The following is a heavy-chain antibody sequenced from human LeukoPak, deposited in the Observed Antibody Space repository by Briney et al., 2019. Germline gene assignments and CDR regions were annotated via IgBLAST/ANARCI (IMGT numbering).Heavy chain of an antibody. Sequence: ASVKVSCKSSGGSFSNYGISWVRQAPGQGLEWMAWISAYNGNTDYAQNLRGRVTMTTDTSTSTAYMELRSLRSDDTAVYYCARDSVDGSGTYYNDSPDYWGQGTLVTVSS. CDR2: ISAYNGNT. D-gene: IGHD3-10*01. J-gene: IGHJ4*02. CDR1: GGSFSNYG. V-gene: IGHV1-18*01. CDR3: ARDSVDGSGTYYNDSPDY.